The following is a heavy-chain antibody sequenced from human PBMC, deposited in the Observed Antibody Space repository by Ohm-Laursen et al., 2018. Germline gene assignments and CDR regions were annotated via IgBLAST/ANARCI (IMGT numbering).Heavy chain of an antibody. J-gene: IGHJ5*02. D-gene: IGHD3-3*01. CDR3: ARTSRRSSLNWFDP. Sequence: GASVKVSCKASGYTFTSYGISWVRQAPGQGLEWMGWISAYNGNTNYAQKLQGRVTMTTDTSTSTAYMELRSLRSDDTAVYYCARTSRRSSLNWFDPWGQGTLVTVSS. CDR1: GYTFTSYG. V-gene: IGHV1-18*01. CDR2: ISAYNGNT.